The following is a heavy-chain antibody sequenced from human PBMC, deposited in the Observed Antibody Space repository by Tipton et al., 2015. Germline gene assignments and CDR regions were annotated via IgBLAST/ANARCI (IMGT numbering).Heavy chain of an antibody. Sequence: LRLSCAASGFTFDDYTMHWVRQAPGKGLEWVSGISWNSVSIGYADSVKGRFTISRDNSKNTLDLQMNRLRVEDTAVYYCARGGNPYYDFWSGYYDFFDYWGQGTLVTVSS. V-gene: IGHV3-9*01. CDR3: ARGGNPYYDFWSGYYDFFDY. CDR2: ISWNSVSI. J-gene: IGHJ4*02. D-gene: IGHD3-3*01. CDR1: GFTFDDYT.